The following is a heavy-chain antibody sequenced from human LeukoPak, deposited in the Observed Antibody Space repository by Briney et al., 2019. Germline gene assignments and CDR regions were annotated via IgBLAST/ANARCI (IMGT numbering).Heavy chain of an antibody. V-gene: IGHV3-74*01. CDR1: GFTFSTSL. Sequence: GGSLRLSCAASGFTFSTSLMHWVRQVPGKGLVWVSRTNSDGRSTDYADSVKGRFTISRDNTKNTLYLQMNSLRVEDTAMYYCAHTVWSGNYFDYWGQGTLVTVSS. D-gene: IGHD3-3*01. CDR3: AHTVWSGNYFDY. CDR2: TNSDGRST. J-gene: IGHJ4*02.